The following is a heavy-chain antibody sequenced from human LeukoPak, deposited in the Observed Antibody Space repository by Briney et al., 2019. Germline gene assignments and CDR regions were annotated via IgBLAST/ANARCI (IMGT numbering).Heavy chain of an antibody. CDR1: GFTFSSYG. J-gene: IGHJ5*02. V-gene: IGHV3-33*06. D-gene: IGHD2-8*02. CDR2: IWYDGSNK. CDR3: AKDTGWFDP. Sequence: GGSLRLLCAASGFTFSSYGMHWVRQAPGKGLEWVAVIWYDGSNKYYADSVKGRFTISRDNSKNTLYLQMNSLRAEDTAVYYCAKDTGWFDPWGQGTLVTVSS.